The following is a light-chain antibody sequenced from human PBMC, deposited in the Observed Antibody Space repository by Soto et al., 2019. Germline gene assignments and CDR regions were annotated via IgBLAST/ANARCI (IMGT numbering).Light chain of an antibody. CDR3: HHYET. CDR2: GAS. CDR1: QSVSRSY. Sequence: EIIVTKSPGTLSLSPGDRDTLSCRASQSVSRSYLGWYQQKPGQAPRLLMYGASIRAAGVPDRFSGSGSGTEFTLTISRLEPEDFTVYYCHHYETFGQGTKVDIK. V-gene: IGKV3-20*01. J-gene: IGKJ1*01.